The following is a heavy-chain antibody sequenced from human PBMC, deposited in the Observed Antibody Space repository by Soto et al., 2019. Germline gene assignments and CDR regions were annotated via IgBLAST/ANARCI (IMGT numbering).Heavy chain of an antibody. J-gene: IGHJ6*02. CDR3: ATYCSSTSCYAPGKYYYYYYGMDV. Sequence: ASVKVSCKASGYTFTSYGISWVRQAPGQGLEWMGWISAYNGNTNYAQKLQGRVTMTTDTSTSTAYMELRSLRSDDTAVYYCATYCSSTSCYAPGKYYYYYYGMDVWGQGTTVTVSS. CDR1: GYTFTSYG. CDR2: ISAYNGNT. D-gene: IGHD2-2*01. V-gene: IGHV1-18*01.